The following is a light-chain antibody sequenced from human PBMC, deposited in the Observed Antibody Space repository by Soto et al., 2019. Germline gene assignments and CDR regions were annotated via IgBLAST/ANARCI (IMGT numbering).Light chain of an antibody. J-gene: IGLJ1*01. CDR3: CSLTTSHTYV. CDR1: RSNVGENY. CDR2: HVT. V-gene: IGLV2-14*03. Sequence: QSVLTQTPSVSAAPGQRVTISCSGSRSNVGENYVSWYQQHPGKAPKLMIYHVTYRPSGVSNRYSGSKSGNSASLTISGLQADDEADYYCCSLTTSHTYVFGSGTKLTVL.